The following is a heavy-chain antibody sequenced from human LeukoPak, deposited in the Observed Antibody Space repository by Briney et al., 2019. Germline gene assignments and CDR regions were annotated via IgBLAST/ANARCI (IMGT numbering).Heavy chain of an antibody. J-gene: IGHJ4*02. Sequence: PSETLSLTCTVSGGSISSSSYYWGWIRQPPGKGLEWIGSIYYSGSTYYNPSLKSRVTISVDTSKNQFSLKLSSVTAADTAVYYCARAIAAADYFDYWGQGTLVTVSS. CDR3: ARAIAAADYFDY. CDR1: GGSISSSSYY. CDR2: IYYSGST. V-gene: IGHV4-39*01. D-gene: IGHD6-13*01.